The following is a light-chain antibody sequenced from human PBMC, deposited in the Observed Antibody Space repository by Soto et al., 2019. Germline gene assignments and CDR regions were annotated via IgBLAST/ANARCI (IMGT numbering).Light chain of an antibody. Sequence: DIQMTQSPSTLPASVGERVTITCRASQGISSWLAWYQQKPGKAPKLLXXKASSLESGVPSTFSGSGSGTEFTLTISSLQPDDFATYYCQQYNSYSPEGTFGQGTKVDIK. V-gene: IGKV1-5*03. CDR1: QGISSW. CDR3: QQYNSYSPEGT. CDR2: KAS. J-gene: IGKJ1*01.